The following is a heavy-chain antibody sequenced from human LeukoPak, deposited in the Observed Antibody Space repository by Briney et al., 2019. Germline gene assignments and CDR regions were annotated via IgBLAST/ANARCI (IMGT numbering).Heavy chain of an antibody. CDR3: AKDGERYSSSYLIDY. CDR2: ISGSGRST. D-gene: IGHD6-13*01. J-gene: IGHJ4*02. Sequence: GGSLRLSCAASGFTFSSYGMSWVRQAPGKGLEWVSAISGSGRSTYYADSVKGRFTISRDNSKNTLYLQMNSLRAEDTAVYYCAKDGERYSSSYLIDYWGQGTLVTVSS. V-gene: IGHV3-23*01. CDR1: GFTFSSYG.